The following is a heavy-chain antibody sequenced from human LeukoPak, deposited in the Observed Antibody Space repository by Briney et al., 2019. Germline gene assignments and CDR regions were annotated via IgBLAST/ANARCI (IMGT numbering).Heavy chain of an antibody. CDR1: GYTFTSYY. D-gene: IGHD2-2*01. J-gene: IGHJ4*02. CDR3: ATLGYCSSTSCYGPFDY. V-gene: IGHV1-2*06. CDR2: INPNSGGT. Sequence: GASVKVSCKASGYTFTSYYMHWVRQAPGQGLEWMGRINPNSGGTNYAQKFQGRVTMTRDTSISTAYMELSRLRSDDTAVYYCATLGYCSSTSCYGPFDYCGQGTLATVSS.